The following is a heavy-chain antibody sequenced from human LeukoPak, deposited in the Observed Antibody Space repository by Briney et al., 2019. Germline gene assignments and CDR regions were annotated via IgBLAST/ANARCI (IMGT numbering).Heavy chain of an antibody. Sequence: ASVKVSCKASGYTFTGYYMHWVRQAPGQGLEWMGWINPNSGGTNYAQKFQGRVTMTRDTSISTAYMELSRLRSDDTAVYYCAGELRLAAAGQHYYYYYGMDVWGQGTTVTVSS. V-gene: IGHV1-2*02. CDR2: INPNSGGT. D-gene: IGHD6-13*01. J-gene: IGHJ6*02. CDR1: GYTFTGYY. CDR3: AGELRLAAAGQHYYYYYGMDV.